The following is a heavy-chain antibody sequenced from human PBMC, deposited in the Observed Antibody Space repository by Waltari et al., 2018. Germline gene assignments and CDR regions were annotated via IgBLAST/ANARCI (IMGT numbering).Heavy chain of an antibody. Sequence: WVDLVRQAPGKGLVWVSRIKSDGGGTTYADSVKGRFTTSRDNAKNTLFLQMNSLRAEDTAVYYCASHRPGGYGMDVWGQGTTVTVSS. J-gene: IGHJ6*02. CDR2: IKSDGGGT. CDR1: W. V-gene: IGHV3-74*01. CDR3: ASHRPGGYGMDV. D-gene: IGHD2-15*01.